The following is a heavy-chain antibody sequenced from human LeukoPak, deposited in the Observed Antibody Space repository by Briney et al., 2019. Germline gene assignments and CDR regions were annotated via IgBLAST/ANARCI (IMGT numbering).Heavy chain of an antibody. D-gene: IGHD1-26*01. V-gene: IGHV3-11*03. CDR1: GFTFSDYY. J-gene: IGHJ4*02. CDR3: ARGYSTVDY. Sequence: GGSLRLSCAATGFTFSDYYMSWIRQAAGKGLEWVSYISTSSSYTNYADSVKGRFTISRANAENSLYLQMNSLRAEDTAVYYCARGYSTVDYWGQGTLVTVSS. CDR2: ISTSSSYT.